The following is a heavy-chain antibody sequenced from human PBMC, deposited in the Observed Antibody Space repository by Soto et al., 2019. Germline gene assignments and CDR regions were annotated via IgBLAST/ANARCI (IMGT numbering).Heavy chain of an antibody. V-gene: IGHV1-2*02. CDR1: GYTFTGYF. J-gene: IGHJ4*02. D-gene: IGHD3-9*01. CDR3: ARGYFDWRRSKSDDY. Sequence: QVQLVQSGAEVKKPGASVKVSCKASGYTFTGYFMHWVRQAPGQGLEWVGWVNPNTGGTNYAQKFQDRVTITRDTSINRAYMELSRLKSDDAAVYYGARGYFDWRRSKSDDYWGQGTLVTVSS. CDR2: VNPNTGGT.